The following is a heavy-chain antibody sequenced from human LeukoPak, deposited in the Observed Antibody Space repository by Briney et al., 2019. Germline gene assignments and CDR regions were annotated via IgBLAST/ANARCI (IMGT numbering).Heavy chain of an antibody. CDR2: ISSSGSTI. CDR3: ARDDSSSSEDWFDP. CDR1: GFTFSDYY. Sequence: GGSLRLSCAASGFTFSDYYMSWIRQAPGKGLEWVSYISSSGSTIYYADSVKGRFTISRDNAKNSLYLQMNSLRAEDTAVYYCARDDSSSSEDWFDPWGQGTLVTVSS. J-gene: IGHJ5*02. D-gene: IGHD6-6*01. V-gene: IGHV3-11*04.